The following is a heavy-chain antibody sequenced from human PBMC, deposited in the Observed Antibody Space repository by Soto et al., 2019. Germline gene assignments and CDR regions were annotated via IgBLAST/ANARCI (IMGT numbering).Heavy chain of an antibody. CDR2: IYYSGNT. CDR3: AREGGESSDGLYYFDS. CDR1: GGSTSSDNY. Sequence: RSLTCTVSGGSTSSDNYWSWIRQPPGKGLEWIGHIYYSGNTDYNPSLKSRLAISIDTSKNQFSLKLSSVTAADTAVYFCAREGGESSDGLYYFDSWGQGSLVTVSS. V-gene: IGHV4-30-4*01. J-gene: IGHJ4*02. D-gene: IGHD3-16*01.